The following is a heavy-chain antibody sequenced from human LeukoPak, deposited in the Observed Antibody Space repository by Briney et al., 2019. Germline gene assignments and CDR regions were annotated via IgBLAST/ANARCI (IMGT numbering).Heavy chain of an antibody. CDR3: ARTFYDFWSGFSNYDSFHI. V-gene: IGHV1-18*01. CDR1: GYTFTNYG. Sequence: ASVKVSCKASGYTFTNYGIIWVRQAPGRGLEWMGWNSAYNDNTNYAQKVQGRVTMTTDTSTNTAYMELRSLTSDDTAVYYCARTFYDFWSGFSNYDSFHIWGQGTLVTVSS. J-gene: IGHJ3*02. D-gene: IGHD3-3*01. CDR2: NSAYNDNT.